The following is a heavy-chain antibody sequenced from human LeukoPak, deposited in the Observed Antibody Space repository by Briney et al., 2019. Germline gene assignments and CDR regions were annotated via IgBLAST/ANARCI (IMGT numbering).Heavy chain of an antibody. CDR1: GGSISSGGYY. CDR3: ARGSDRYYYGSGSYYGSDY. D-gene: IGHD3-10*01. Sequence: SETLSLTCTVSGGSISSGGYYWSWIRQHPGKGLEWIGYIYYSGSTYYNPSLKSRVTISVDTSKNQFSLKLSSVTAADTAVYYCARGSDRYYYGSGSYYGSDYWGQGTLVTVSS. V-gene: IGHV4-31*03. J-gene: IGHJ4*02. CDR2: IYYSGST.